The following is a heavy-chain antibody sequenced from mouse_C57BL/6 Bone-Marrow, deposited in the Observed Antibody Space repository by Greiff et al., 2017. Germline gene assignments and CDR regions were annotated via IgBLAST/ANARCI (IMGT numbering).Heavy chain of an antibody. J-gene: IGHJ2*01. CDR1: GYTFTSYT. Sequence: VQRVESGAELARPGASVKMSCKASGYTFTSYTMHWVKQRPGQGLEWIGYINPSSGYTKYNQKFKDKATLTADKSSSTAYMQLSSLTSEDSAVYYCARFLYYYGSSYEGDWGQSTTLSVSS. D-gene: IGHD1-1*01. V-gene: IGHV1-4*01. CDR2: INPSSGYT. CDR3: ARFLYYYGSSYEGD.